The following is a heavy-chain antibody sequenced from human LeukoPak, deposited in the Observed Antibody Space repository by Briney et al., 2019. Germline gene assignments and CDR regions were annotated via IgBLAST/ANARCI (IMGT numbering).Heavy chain of an antibody. V-gene: IGHV1-2*02. Sequence: ASVKVSCKASGYTFTGYYMHWVRQAPGQGLEWMGWINLNSGGTNYAQKFQGRVTMTRDTSISTAYMELSSLSPEDTAVYYCARQQGLQNLNFDYWGQGALVTVSS. J-gene: IGHJ4*02. CDR1: GYTFTGYY. D-gene: IGHD4-11*01. CDR2: INLNSGGT. CDR3: ARQQGLQNLNFDY.